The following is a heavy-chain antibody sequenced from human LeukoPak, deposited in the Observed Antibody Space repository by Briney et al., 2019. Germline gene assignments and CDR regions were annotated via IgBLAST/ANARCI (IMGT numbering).Heavy chain of an antibody. CDR2: INHRGST. CDR3: ARGRAEGDTRLVWFDP. V-gene: IGHV4-34*01. Sequence: SETLSLTCAVYGGSFSDYYWSWIRQPPGKGQEWIGEINHRGSTNYNLSLKSRVTISVDTSKNQFSLKVRSVTAADTAVYYCARGRAEGDTRLVWFDPWGQGTLVIVSS. J-gene: IGHJ5*02. CDR1: GGSFSDYY. D-gene: IGHD3-16*01.